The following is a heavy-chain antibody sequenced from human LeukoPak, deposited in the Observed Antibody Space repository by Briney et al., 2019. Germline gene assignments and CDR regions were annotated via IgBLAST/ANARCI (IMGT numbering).Heavy chain of an antibody. CDR3: ARGGELLPPYYFDY. D-gene: IGHD1-26*01. CDR1: GFTFSSYS. J-gene: IGHJ4*02. V-gene: IGHV3-21*01. CDR2: ISSSSSYI. Sequence: GSLSLSCAASGFTFSSYSMNWVRPAPGKGLEWVSSISSSSSYIYYADSVKGRFTISRDNAKNSLYLQMNSLRAEDTAVYYCARGGELLPPYYFDYWGQGTLVTVSS.